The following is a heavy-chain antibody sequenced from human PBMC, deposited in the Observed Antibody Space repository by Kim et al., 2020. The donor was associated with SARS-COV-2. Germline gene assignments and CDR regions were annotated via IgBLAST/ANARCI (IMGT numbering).Heavy chain of an antibody. V-gene: IGHV4-31*02. CDR3: ARVTPGGLPAFDI. D-gene: IGHD3-16*01. J-gene: IGHJ3*02. Sequence: YNPSLKSRVTIAVDTSKNKFSLKLSAVTAADTAVYYCARVTPGGLPAFDIWGQGTMVTVSS.